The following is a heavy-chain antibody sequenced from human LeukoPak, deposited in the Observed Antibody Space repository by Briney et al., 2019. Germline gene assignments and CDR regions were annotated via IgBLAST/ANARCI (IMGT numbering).Heavy chain of an antibody. CDR3: ARGCRRAIFGVVISHNWFDP. Sequence: SETLSLTCTVSGGSISSYYWSWIRQPPGKGLEWIGYIYYSGSTNYNPSLKSRVTISVDTSKNQFSLKLSSVTAADTAVYYCARGCRRAIFGVVISHNWFDPWGQGTLVTVSS. D-gene: IGHD3-3*01. CDR2: IYYSGST. CDR1: GGSISSYY. J-gene: IGHJ5*02. V-gene: IGHV4-59*01.